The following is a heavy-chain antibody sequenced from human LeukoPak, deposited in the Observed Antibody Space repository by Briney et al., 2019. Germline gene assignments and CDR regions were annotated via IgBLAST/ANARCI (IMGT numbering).Heavy chain of an antibody. Sequence: SVKVSCKASGGTFSSYAISWVRQAPGQGLEWMGGIIPIFGTANYAQKFQGRVTITADESTSTAYMELGSLRSEDTAVYYCARALAIPDAFDIWGQGTMVTVSS. D-gene: IGHD5-12*01. CDR1: GGTFSSYA. J-gene: IGHJ3*02. CDR2: IIPIFGTA. V-gene: IGHV1-69*13. CDR3: ARALAIPDAFDI.